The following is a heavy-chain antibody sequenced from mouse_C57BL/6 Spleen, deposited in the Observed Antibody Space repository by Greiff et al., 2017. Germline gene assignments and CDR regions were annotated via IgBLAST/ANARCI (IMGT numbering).Heavy chain of an antibody. CDR1: GFNIKDDY. J-gene: IGHJ2*01. Sequence: EVQRVESGAELVRPGASVKLSCTASGFNIKDDYMHWVKQRPEQGLEWIGWIDPENGDTEYASKFQGKATITADTSSNTAYLQLSSLTSEDTAVYYCTTFYYGGYWGQGTTLTVSS. CDR2: IDPENGDT. CDR3: TTFYYGGY. V-gene: IGHV14-4*01. D-gene: IGHD1-2*01.